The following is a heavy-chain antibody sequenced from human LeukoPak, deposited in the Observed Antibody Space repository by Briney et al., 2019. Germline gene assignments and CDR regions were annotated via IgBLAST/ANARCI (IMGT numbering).Heavy chain of an antibody. V-gene: IGHV1-24*01. CDR2: FDPEDGET. J-gene: IGHJ4*02. CDR1: GYTLTELS. CDR3: ATGPGDGGGVEL. Sequence: ASVKVSCKVSGYTLTELSMHWVRQAPGKGLEWMGGFDPEDGETIYAQKFQGRVTMTEDTSTDTAYMELSSLRSEDTAVYYCATGPGDGGGVELWGQGTLVTVPS. D-gene: IGHD3-16*01.